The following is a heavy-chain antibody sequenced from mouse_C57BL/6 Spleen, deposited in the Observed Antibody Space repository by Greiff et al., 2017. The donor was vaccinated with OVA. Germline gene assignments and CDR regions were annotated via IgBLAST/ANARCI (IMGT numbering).Heavy chain of an antibody. CDR2: INYDGSST. CDR3: ASEGGLLRFYWYFDV. CDR1: GFTFSDYY. D-gene: IGHD1-1*01. Sequence: EVKLMESEGGLVQPGSSMKLSCTASGFTFSDYYMAWVRQVPEKGLEWVANINYDGSSTYYLDSLKSRFIISRDNAKNILYLQMSSLKSEDTATYYCASEGGLLRFYWYFDVWGTGTTVTVSS. V-gene: IGHV5-16*01. J-gene: IGHJ1*03.